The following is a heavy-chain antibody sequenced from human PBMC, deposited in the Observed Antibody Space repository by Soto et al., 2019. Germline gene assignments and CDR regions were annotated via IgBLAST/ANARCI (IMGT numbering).Heavy chain of an antibody. J-gene: IGHJ4*02. CDR1: GYNFVSYW. CDR3: VRVYTIFNYFDY. V-gene: IGHV5-10-1*01. D-gene: IGHD3-3*01. Sequence: ESLTISFEASGYNFVSYWITLVGQMPGKGLEWMGKIDPSGSYTKYNPSFQGHVTFSADKSINTAYLQWSSLQASDTAMYYCVRVYTIFNYFDYWGQGTLVTVSS. CDR2: IDPSGSYT.